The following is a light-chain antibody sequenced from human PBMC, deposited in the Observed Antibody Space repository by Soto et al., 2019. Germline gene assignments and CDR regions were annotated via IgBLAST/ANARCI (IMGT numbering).Light chain of an antibody. CDR1: QSVDRY. CDR3: QQRGDWPLYT. CDR2: DTS. J-gene: IGKJ2*01. Sequence: EIVLTQSPATLSLSPGDRATLSCRASQSVDRYLAWYHEKPGQAPRLLIYDTSDRATGIPDRFSGSGSGTDFTLTISSVEPEDFAVYYCQQRGDWPLYTFGQGSRLEIK. V-gene: IGKV3-11*01.